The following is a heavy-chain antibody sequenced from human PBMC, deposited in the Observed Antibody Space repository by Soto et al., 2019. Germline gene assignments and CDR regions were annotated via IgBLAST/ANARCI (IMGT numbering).Heavy chain of an antibody. CDR3: AKDRRRERLGGSGAFDI. J-gene: IGHJ3*02. Sequence: PGGSLRLSCAASGFTFSSYAMSWVRLAPGKGLEWVSAISGSGGSTYYADSVKGRFTISRDNSKNTLYLQMNSLRAEDTAVYYGAKDRRRERLGGSGAFDIWGQGTMVTVSS. CDR2: ISGSGGST. D-gene: IGHD1-1*01. V-gene: IGHV3-23*01. CDR1: GFTFSSYA.